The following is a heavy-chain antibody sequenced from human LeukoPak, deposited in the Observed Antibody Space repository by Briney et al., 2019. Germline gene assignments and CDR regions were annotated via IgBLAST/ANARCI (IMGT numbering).Heavy chain of an antibody. CDR1: GFTFPSSA. CDR3: ARDQQVGATTPGGY. D-gene: IGHD1-26*01. Sequence: ASVKVSCKASGFTFPSSAMQWVRQARGQRLEWIGWIVVGSGNTNYAQKFQERVTMARDTSTSTVYMELSSLRSEDTAVYFCARDQQVGATTPGGYWGQGTLVTVSS. CDR2: IVVGSGNT. J-gene: IGHJ4*02. V-gene: IGHV1-58*02.